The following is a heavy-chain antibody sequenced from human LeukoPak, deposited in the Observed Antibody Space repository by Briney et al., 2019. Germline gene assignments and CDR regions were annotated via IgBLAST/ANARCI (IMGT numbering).Heavy chain of an antibody. V-gene: IGHV4-59*02. CDR1: GASVSSSH. CDR3: SEGYFEPSDH. CDR2: LSYTGKT. D-gene: IGHD2/OR15-2a*01. J-gene: IGHJ4*02. Sequence: KPSETLSLTCVVSGASVSSSHWNWIRQLPGKGLEWIGCLSYTGKTDYNPSLTSRVTISLDTSKNQVSLKLRSVTAADTAVYYCSEGYFEPSDHWGQGTLVTVSS.